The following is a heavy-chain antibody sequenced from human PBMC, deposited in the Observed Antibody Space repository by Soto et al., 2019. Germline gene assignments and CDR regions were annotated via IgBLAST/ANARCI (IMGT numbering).Heavy chain of an antibody. CDR2: FNPEDGET. CDR3: TTGQRPIRFLEWLSRYYFDF. V-gene: IGHV1-24*01. Sequence: GASVKVSCKVSGYTLAELSMRWVRQAPGKGLEWMGGFNPEDGETIYSQKFQGRVSMTEDTSTDTAYMELSSLRSEDTALYYCTTGQRPIRFLEWLSRYYFDFWGQGTLVTVSS. D-gene: IGHD3-3*01. J-gene: IGHJ4*02. CDR1: GYTLAELS.